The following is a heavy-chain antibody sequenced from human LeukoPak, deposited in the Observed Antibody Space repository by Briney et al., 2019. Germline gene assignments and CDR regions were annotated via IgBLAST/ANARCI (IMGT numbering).Heavy chain of an antibody. Sequence: PGGSLRLSCAASGFTFSSYAMSWVRQAPGKGLEWVANIKCDGSETYYVDSVKGRFTISRDNGKNSLYVQMNSLSVEDTAVYYCATYSTLNARDFQHWGQGTLVIVSS. CDR2: IKCDGSET. V-gene: IGHV3-7*01. CDR3: ATYSTLNARDFQH. J-gene: IGHJ1*01. CDR1: GFTFSSYA. D-gene: IGHD2/OR15-2a*01.